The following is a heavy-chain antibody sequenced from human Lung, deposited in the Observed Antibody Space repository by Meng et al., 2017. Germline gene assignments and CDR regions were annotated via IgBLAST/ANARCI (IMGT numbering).Heavy chain of an antibody. Sequence: QVVESGGGLVQAGGSLGLSCAASGFSFSSYAMSWVRHAPGKGLEWVSALSGGGFTTYYADSVKGRFAISRHNSKNTLYLQMNSLRAEDTALYYCAKYSYGLGDYLDYWGQGALVTVSS. D-gene: IGHD3-10*01. CDR1: GFSFSSYA. CDR3: AKYSYGLGDYLDY. CDR2: LSGGGFTT. V-gene: IGHV3-23*04. J-gene: IGHJ4*02.